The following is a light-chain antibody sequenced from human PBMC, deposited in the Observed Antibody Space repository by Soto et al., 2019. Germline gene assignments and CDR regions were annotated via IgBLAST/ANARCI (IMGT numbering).Light chain of an antibody. Sequence: IQMTQSPSSLSASVGDRVIITCRSDHSINNYLNWYQQRPGQVPKLIIYAASTLQSGVPSRFSGSGSGRVFTLTINSLQTEDFATYYCKQSYSTLVTFGRGTRVEI. CDR1: HSINNY. CDR2: AAS. J-gene: IGKJ2*01. V-gene: IGKV1-39*01. CDR3: KQSYSTLVT.